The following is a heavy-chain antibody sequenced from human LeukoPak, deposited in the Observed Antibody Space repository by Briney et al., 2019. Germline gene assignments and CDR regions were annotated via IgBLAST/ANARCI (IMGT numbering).Heavy chain of an antibody. D-gene: IGHD4-17*01. Sequence: GGSLRLSCAASGFTFSSYWMHWVRQAPGKGLVWVSGINTDGSITGHADSVKGRFTISRDNAKNTLYLQMNSLRAEDTAVYYCAREVAGTTSAFDIWGQGTMVTVSS. CDR3: AREVAGTTSAFDI. CDR1: GFTFSSYW. J-gene: IGHJ3*02. V-gene: IGHV3-74*01. CDR2: INTDGSIT.